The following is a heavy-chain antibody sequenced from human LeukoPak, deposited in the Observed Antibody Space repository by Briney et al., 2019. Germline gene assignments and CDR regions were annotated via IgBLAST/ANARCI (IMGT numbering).Heavy chain of an antibody. CDR3: AREVTPDLSGPCFDY. Sequence: SQTLSLTCAISGDSVSSNSAAWNWIRQSPSRGLEWLGRAYYRSKWYNDYAVSVKSRITINPDTSKNQFSLQLNSVTPEDTAVYYCAREVTPDLSGPCFDYWGQGTLVTVSS. V-gene: IGHV6-1*01. J-gene: IGHJ4*02. CDR1: GDSVSSNSAA. CDR2: AYYRSKWYN. D-gene: IGHD6-19*01.